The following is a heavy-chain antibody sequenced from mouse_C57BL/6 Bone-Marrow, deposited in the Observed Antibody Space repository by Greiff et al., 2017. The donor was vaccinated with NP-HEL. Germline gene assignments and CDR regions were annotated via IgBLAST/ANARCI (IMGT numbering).Heavy chain of an antibody. CDR2: ILTGSGST. Sequence: QVQLQQSGAELMKPGASVKLSCKATGYTFTGYWIEWVKQRPGHGLEWIGEILTGSGSTNYNEKFKGKATFTADKSSNTAYMQLSSLTTEDSAIYYCARESYGTLYYFDYWGQGTTLTVSS. J-gene: IGHJ2*01. CDR1: GYTFTGYW. D-gene: IGHD2-1*01. V-gene: IGHV1-9*01. CDR3: ARESYGTLYYFDY.